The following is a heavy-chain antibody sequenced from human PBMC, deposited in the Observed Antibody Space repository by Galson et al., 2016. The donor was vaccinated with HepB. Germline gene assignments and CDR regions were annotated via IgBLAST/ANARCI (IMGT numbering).Heavy chain of an antibody. CDR1: GFTFSRYW. CDR2: ITIDGSTT. J-gene: IGHJ4*02. D-gene: IGHD4-23*01. V-gene: IGHV3-74*01. CDR3: ARDLWRGGRIDY. Sequence: SLRLSCAASGFTFSRYWMHWVRQAPGKGLVWVSHITIDGSTTTYADSVKGRFTISRDNAKNTLYLQMNSPRAEDTAVYYCARDLWRGGRIDYWGQGTLVTVSS.